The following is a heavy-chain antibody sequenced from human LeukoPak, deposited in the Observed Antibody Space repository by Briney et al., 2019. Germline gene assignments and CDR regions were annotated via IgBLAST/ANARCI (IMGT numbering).Heavy chain of an antibody. D-gene: IGHD3-9*01. V-gene: IGHV3-33*01. CDR2: VWHDGNKK. CDR1: GFIFRNHI. Sequence: GGSLRLSCAASGFIFRNHIMHWVRQAPDKGLEWVAVVWHDGNKKYHADSVEGRFTISRDNSKNTLFLQMNSLRAEDTAVYYCARVGLRDFGFDPWGQGTLVTVSS. J-gene: IGHJ5*02. CDR3: ARVGLRDFGFDP.